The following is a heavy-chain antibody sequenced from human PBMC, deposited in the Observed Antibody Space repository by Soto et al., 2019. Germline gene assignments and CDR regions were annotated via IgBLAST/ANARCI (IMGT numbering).Heavy chain of an antibody. J-gene: IGHJ3*02. V-gene: IGHV1-69*13. CDR2: IIPIFGTA. Sequence: ASVKVSCKASGGTFSIYAISWVRQAPGQGLEWMGGIIPIFGTANYAQKFQGRVTITADESTSTAYMELSSLRSADTAVDYCARGLVAGYDFWSGYYQHADFDAVDIWAQGTMVTVS. CDR1: GGTFSIYA. D-gene: IGHD3-3*01. CDR3: ARGLVAGYDFWSGYYQHADFDAVDI.